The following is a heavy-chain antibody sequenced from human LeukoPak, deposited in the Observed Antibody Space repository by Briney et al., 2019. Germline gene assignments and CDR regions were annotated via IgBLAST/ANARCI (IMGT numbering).Heavy chain of an antibody. V-gene: IGHV4-61*02. CDR1: GVTINSGSYY. Sequence: SETLSLTCSVSGVTINSGSYYWSWIRQPAGKGLEWIGRIYTSGSTDYNPSLKSRVTISVDTSKNQFSLKLTSVTAADTAVYYCARGPVAGYHYFDYWGQGTLVTVSS. J-gene: IGHJ4*02. CDR2: IYTSGST. CDR3: ARGPVAGYHYFDY. D-gene: IGHD6-19*01.